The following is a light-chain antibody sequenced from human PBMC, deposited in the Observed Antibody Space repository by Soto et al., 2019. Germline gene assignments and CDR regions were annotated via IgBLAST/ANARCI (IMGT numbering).Light chain of an antibody. CDR2: EAS. V-gene: IGKV1-5*03. CDR1: QSISSW. Sequence: DIQMTQSPSTLSASVGDRVTITCRASQSISSWLAWYQQKPGKAPKLLIYEASNLESGVPSRFSGSGPGTEFTLTISSLQPDDFATYYCQQSNNYPWTFGQGTKVDLK. CDR3: QQSNNYPWT. J-gene: IGKJ1*01.